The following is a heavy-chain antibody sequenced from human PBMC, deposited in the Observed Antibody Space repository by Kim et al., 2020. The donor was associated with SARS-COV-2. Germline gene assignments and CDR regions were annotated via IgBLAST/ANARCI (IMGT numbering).Heavy chain of an antibody. CDR2: IFGSGAGT. J-gene: IGHJ2*01. Sequence: GGSLRLSCAASRFTFSNFAMSWVRQAPGKGLEWVSGIFGSGAGTYYADSVKGRFTISRDNSRNTLYLQMNNLRAEDTAVYYCARHHHITSVTFYCYFDLWGRSPLVTVSS. D-gene: IGHD2-15*01. CDR1: RFTFSNFA. V-gene: IGHV3-23*01. CDR3: ARHHHITSVTFYCYFDL.